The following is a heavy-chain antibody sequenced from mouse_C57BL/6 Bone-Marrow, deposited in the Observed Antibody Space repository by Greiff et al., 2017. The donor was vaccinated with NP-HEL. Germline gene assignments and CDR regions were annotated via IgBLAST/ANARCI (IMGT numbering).Heavy chain of an antibody. CDR1: GFTFSSYA. CDR2: ISDGGSYT. D-gene: IGHD3-3*01. Sequence: EVKLVESGGGLVKPGGSLKLSCAASGFTFSSYAMSWVRQTPEKRLEWVATISDGGSYTYYPDNVKGRFTISRDNAKNNLYLQMSHLKSEDTAMYYCAREGGDGDYAMDYWGQGTSVTVSS. J-gene: IGHJ4*01. CDR3: AREGGDGDYAMDY. V-gene: IGHV5-4*01.